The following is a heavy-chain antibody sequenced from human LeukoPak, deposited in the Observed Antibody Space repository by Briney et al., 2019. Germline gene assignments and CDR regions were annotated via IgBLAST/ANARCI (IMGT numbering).Heavy chain of an antibody. CDR1: GYTFTSYG. D-gene: IGHD3-22*01. CDR3: ARSQYDSSGHYHSPDY. J-gene: IGHJ4*02. V-gene: IGHV1-18*01. CDR2: ISAYNGNT. Sequence: ASVKVSCKASGYTFTSYGISWVRQAPGQGLEWMGWISAYNGNTNYAQKLQGRVTMTTDTSTSTAYMELRSLRSDDTAVYYCARSQYDSSGHYHSPDYWGQGTLVTVSS.